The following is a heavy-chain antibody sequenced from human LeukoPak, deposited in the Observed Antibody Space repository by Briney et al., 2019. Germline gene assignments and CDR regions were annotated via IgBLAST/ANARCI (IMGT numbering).Heavy chain of an antibody. D-gene: IGHD3-10*01. CDR2: IIPIFGTA. J-gene: IGHJ6*04. CDR1: GGTFSSYA. Sequence: GASVKVSCKASGGTFSSYAISWVRQAPGQGLEWMGGIIPIFGTANYAQKFQGRVTITADESTSTAYMELSSLRSEDTAVYYRARDRPPSGYYYGMDVWGKGTTVTVSS. V-gene: IGHV1-69*13. CDR3: ARDRPPSGYYYGMDV.